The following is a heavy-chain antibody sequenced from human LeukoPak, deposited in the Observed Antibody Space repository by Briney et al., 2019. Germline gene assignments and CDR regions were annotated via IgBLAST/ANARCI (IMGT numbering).Heavy chain of an antibody. CDR2: IYYSGST. CDR3: ARVAADFNNYDFWSGYYFDY. V-gene: IGHV4-59*01. D-gene: IGHD3-3*01. Sequence: SETLSLTCTVSGGSISSYYWSWIPHPPGKGREWSGYIYYSGSTNYNPSLKSRVTISVDTSKNQFSLKLSSVTAADTAVYYCARVAADFNNYDFWSGYYFDYWGQGTLVTVSS. CDR1: GGSISSYY. J-gene: IGHJ4*02.